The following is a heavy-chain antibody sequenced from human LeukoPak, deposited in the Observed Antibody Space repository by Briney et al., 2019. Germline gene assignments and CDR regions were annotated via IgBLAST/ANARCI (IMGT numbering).Heavy chain of an antibody. CDR3: ARTDFWSGYYRIYYYMDV. D-gene: IGHD3-3*01. Sequence: SETLSLTCTVSGGSISSYYWSWIRQPPGEGLEWIGYIYYSGSTNYNPSLKSRVTISVDTSKNQFSLKLSSVTAADTAVYYCARTDFWSGYYRIYYYMDVWGKGTTVTVSS. V-gene: IGHV4-59*08. J-gene: IGHJ6*03. CDR2: IYYSGST. CDR1: GGSISSYY.